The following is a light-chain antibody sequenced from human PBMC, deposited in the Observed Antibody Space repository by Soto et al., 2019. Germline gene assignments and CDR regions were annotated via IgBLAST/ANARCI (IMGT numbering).Light chain of an antibody. Sequence: EIVLTQSPGTLSLSPGERATLSCRASQSVSSSYLAWYQQKPGQAPRLLIYGVSSRATGIPDRFSVSGSGTDFTLTSSRLEPEDFGVYYCQQYRSSPITFGQGTRLEIK. CDR1: QSVSSSY. CDR3: QQYRSSPIT. CDR2: GVS. J-gene: IGKJ5*01. V-gene: IGKV3-20*01.